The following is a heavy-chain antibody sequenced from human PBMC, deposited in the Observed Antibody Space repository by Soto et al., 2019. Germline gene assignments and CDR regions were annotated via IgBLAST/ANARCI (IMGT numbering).Heavy chain of an antibody. D-gene: IGHD2-2*01. CDR1: GGSISSYY. CDR2: IYYSGIT. J-gene: IGHJ5*02. V-gene: IGHV4-59*01. CDR3: ARGVSSTSGARWFDP. Sequence: QVQLQESGPGLVKPSETLSLTCTVSGGSISSYYWSWIRQPPGKGLEWIAYIYYSGITNYNPSLKSRVSISVYTSKNQFSLNLSSVTAADTAVYYCARGVSSTSGARWFDPWGQGTLVTVSS.